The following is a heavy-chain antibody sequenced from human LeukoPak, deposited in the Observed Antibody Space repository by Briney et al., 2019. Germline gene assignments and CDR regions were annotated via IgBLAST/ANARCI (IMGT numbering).Heavy chain of an antibody. J-gene: IGHJ4*02. CDR2: IYPGDSDT. CDR1: GYTFTMYG. V-gene: IGHV5-51*01. Sequence: KVSCKAYGYTFTMYGVSWVRQAPGQGLEWMGIIYPGDSDTRYSPSFQGQVTISADKSISTAYLQWSSLKASDTAMYYCARLLYFQKKAYYYDSSGPTYYFDYWGQGTLVTVSS. D-gene: IGHD3-22*01. CDR3: ARLLYFQKKAYYYDSSGPTYYFDY.